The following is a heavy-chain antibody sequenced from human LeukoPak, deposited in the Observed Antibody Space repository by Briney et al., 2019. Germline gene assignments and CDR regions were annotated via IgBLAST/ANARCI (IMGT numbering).Heavy chain of an antibody. Sequence: SETLSLTCAVYGGSFSGYYWSWIRQPPGKGLEWIGEINHSGSTNYNPSLKSRVTISVDTSKNQFSLKLSSVTAADTAVYYCTRVRGSGWYGVDYWGQGTLVTVSS. D-gene: IGHD6-19*01. CDR2: INHSGST. CDR3: TRVRGSGWYGVDY. V-gene: IGHV4-34*01. CDR1: GGSFSGYY. J-gene: IGHJ4*02.